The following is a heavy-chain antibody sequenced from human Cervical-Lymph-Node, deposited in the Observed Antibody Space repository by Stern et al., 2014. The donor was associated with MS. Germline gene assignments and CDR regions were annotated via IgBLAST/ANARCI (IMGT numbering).Heavy chain of an antibody. CDR1: GFTFNNFW. Sequence: EVQLLESGGGLVQPGGSLRLSCAASGFTFNNFWMYWVRQVPGKGLVWVSHITGDGSSTSYADSVKGRFTISRDNAKNTLYLQMNSLRAEDTAVYYCARDRDYVFWNAPKSVPTSFDFWGQGTLVAVSS. V-gene: IGHV3-74*01. D-gene: IGHD3-3*01. CDR3: ARDRDYVFWNAPKSVPTSFDF. CDR2: ITGDGSST. J-gene: IGHJ4*02.